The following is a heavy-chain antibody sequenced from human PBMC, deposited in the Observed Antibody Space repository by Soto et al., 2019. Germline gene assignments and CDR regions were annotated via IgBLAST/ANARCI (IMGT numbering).Heavy chain of an antibody. CDR1: GFTFSSYA. D-gene: IGHD2-15*01. J-gene: IGHJ4*02. CDR3: AKDHIVVVVAATPYYFDY. CDR2: ISGSGGST. V-gene: IGHV3-23*01. Sequence: VGSLRLSCAASGFTFSSYAMSWVRQAPGKGLEWVSAISGSGGSTYYADSVKGRFTISRDNSKNTLYLQMNSLRAEDTAVYYCAKDHIVVVVAATPYYFDYWGQGTLVTVSS.